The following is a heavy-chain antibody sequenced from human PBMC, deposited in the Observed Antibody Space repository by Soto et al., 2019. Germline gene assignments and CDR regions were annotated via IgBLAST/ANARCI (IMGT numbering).Heavy chain of an antibody. J-gene: IGHJ3*01. Sequence: EVQLVESGGGLVQPGGSLRLSCAASGFTINDYRMNWVRQAPGTGLEWLSYISSSSGVIYYADSVKGRFTISRDNAKNSLYLQLNSLRAEDTAVYFCARDRAQTYPNADYGDYTIDAFELWGRGTMVTVSS. CDR3: ARDRAQTYPNADYGDYTIDAFEL. CDR2: ISSSSGVI. V-gene: IGHV3-48*01. D-gene: IGHD4-17*01. CDR1: GFTINDYR.